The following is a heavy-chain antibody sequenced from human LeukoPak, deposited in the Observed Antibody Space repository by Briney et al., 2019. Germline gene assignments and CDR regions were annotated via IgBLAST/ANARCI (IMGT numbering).Heavy chain of an antibody. Sequence: GGSLRLSCAASGFTFSSYSMHWVRQAPGKGLVWVSRISTDGYTISYADSVKGRFTISRDNSKNTLYLQMNSLRAEDTAVYYCAKDPRGENWFDPWGQGTLVTVSS. V-gene: IGHV3-74*01. CDR1: GFTFSSYS. D-gene: IGHD3-16*01. J-gene: IGHJ5*02. CDR2: ISTDGYTI. CDR3: AKDPRGENWFDP.